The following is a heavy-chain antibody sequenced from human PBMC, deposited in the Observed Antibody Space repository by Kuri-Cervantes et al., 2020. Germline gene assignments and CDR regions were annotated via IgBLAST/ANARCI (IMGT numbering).Heavy chain of an antibody. CDR1: GFTFSSYG. D-gene: IGHD5/OR15-5a*01. Sequence: GGSLRLSCAAFGFTFSSYGMHWVCQAPGKGLEWVAVIWSDGSKKFYADSLKGRFSVSRDNSNNTLYLQMNSLRVEDTAVYYCAREDAAMARGVYHFDHWGQGLLVTVSS. CDR2: IWSDGSKK. J-gene: IGHJ4*02. CDR3: AREDAAMARGVYHFDH. V-gene: IGHV3-33*08.